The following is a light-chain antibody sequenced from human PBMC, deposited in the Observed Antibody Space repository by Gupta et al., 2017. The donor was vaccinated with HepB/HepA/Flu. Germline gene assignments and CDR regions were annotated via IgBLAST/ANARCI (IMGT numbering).Light chain of an antibody. V-gene: IGLV3-1*01. CDR3: QAWDSTYGV. Sequence: YDLTQPPSVSVSPGQTTGITCSGARLGEKYVYWYQQRPGQSPVLVIYHDSKRPSGIPERFSGSNSGNTATLTITGTQAVDEADYYCQAWDSTYGVFGSGTKVTV. CDR2: HDS. CDR1: RLGEKY. J-gene: IGLJ1*01.